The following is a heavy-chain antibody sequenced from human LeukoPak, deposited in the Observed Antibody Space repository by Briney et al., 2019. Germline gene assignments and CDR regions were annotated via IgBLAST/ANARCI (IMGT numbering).Heavy chain of an antibody. Sequence: ASVKVSCKASGYTFTSYGISWVRQAPGQGLEWMVIINPSGGSTSYAQKFQGRVTMTRDMSTSTVYMELSSLRSEDTAVYYCARAMRIAARGTDYWGQGTLVTVSS. V-gene: IGHV1-46*01. CDR2: INPSGGST. J-gene: IGHJ4*02. D-gene: IGHD6-6*01. CDR1: GYTFTSYG. CDR3: ARAMRIAARGTDY.